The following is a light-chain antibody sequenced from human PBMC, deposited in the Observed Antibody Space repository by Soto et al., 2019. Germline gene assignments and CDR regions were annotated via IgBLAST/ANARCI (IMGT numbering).Light chain of an antibody. J-gene: IGLJ2*01. V-gene: IGLV2-23*01. CDR2: EGS. CDR1: SSDVGSYNL. Sequence: QSALTQPASVSGSPGQSITISRTGTSSDVGSYNLVSWYQQHPGKAPKLMIYEGSKRPSGVSNRFSGSKSGNTASLTISGLQAEDEADYYCCSYAGSRTLVFGGGTKVTVL. CDR3: CSYAGSRTLV.